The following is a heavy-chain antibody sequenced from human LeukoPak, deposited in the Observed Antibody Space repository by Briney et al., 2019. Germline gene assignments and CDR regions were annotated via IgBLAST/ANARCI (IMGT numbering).Heavy chain of an antibody. CDR1: GFTFSDHY. J-gene: IGHJ5*02. CDR2: TRNKANSYTT. V-gene: IGHV3-72*01. Sequence: GGSLRLSCAASGFTFSDHYMDWVRQAPGKGREWVGRTRNKANSYTTEYAASVKGRFTISRDDSKNSLYLQMNSLRAEDTAVYYCAKDLVVPAATPPLNWFDPWGQGTLVTVSS. CDR3: AKDLVVPAATPPLNWFDP. D-gene: IGHD2-2*01.